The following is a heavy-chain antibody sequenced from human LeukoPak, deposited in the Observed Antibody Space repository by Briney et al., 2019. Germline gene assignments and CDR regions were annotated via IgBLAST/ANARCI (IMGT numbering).Heavy chain of an antibody. Sequence: PSETLSLTCTVSGGSISSYYWSWIRQPPGKGLEWIGYIYYSGSTNYNPSLKSRVTISVDTSKNQFSLKLSSVTAADTAVYYCARHSGYYDSSGYYPPYYFDYWGQGTLVTVSS. D-gene: IGHD3-22*01. J-gene: IGHJ4*02. CDR2: IYYSGST. V-gene: IGHV4-59*08. CDR3: ARHSGYYDSSGYYPPYYFDY. CDR1: GGSISSYY.